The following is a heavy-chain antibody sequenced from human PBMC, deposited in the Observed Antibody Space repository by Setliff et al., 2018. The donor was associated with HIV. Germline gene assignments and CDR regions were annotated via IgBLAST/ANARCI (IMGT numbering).Heavy chain of an antibody. CDR1: GFPFSNYW. CDR3: ARDRVVGATLDPLDL. Sequence: GGSLRLSCAASGFPFSNYWMGWVRQAPGKGLEWVSGISWNSGSIGYADSVKGRSTISRDNAKNSLYLQMNSLRAEDMALYYCARDRVVGATLDPLDLWGQGTMVTVS. CDR2: ISWNSGSI. D-gene: IGHD1-26*01. V-gene: IGHV3-9*03. J-gene: IGHJ3*01.